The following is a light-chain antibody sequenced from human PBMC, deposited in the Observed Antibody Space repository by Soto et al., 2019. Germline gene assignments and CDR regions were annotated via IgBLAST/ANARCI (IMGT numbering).Light chain of an antibody. CDR2: GAS. V-gene: IGKV3-20*01. CDR1: QSVSYTS. CDR3: QQYGTSPPT. J-gene: IGKJ1*01. Sequence: EIVLTQSPGTLSLSPGERATLACRASQSVSYTSVAWYQQRPGQAPRLLIYGASYRGPGTPERMSGSRAGTSFTLTISRLEPEDFGVFFCQQYGTSPPTFGQGTKVEIK.